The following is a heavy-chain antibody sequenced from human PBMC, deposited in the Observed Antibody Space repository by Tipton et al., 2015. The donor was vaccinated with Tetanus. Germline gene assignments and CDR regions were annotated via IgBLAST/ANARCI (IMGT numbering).Heavy chain of an antibody. CDR1: GFTFSNYA. CDR3: AKGQGHVHMDVANVDDALDI. J-gene: IGHJ3*02. D-gene: IGHD2-21*01. Sequence: SLRLSCAGSGFTFSNYAISWVRQAAGKGLEWVSGLGGSGSNTYYAKTVKGRFTISRDNSKNTLFLHMNSLRAEDTAVYYCAKGQGHVHMDVANVDDALDIWGQGTMVTVSS. V-gene: IGHV3-23*01. CDR2: LGGSGSNT.